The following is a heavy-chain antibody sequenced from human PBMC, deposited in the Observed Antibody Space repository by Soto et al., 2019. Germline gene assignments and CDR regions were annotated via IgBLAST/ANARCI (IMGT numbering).Heavy chain of an antibody. Sequence: GESLTVSCETSGYMFTSYCTGSVRHKHGKGLEWMGIISSSDSETIYSPSFQGQVIISADRSISTASLEWSSLKDSDSAIYYCARGSPGGCLRSPPDCWGQGTMVTVSS. J-gene: IGHJ4*02. CDR1: GYMFTSYC. CDR2: ISSSDSET. CDR3: ARGSPGGCLRSPPDC. V-gene: IGHV5-51*01. D-gene: IGHD3-10*01.